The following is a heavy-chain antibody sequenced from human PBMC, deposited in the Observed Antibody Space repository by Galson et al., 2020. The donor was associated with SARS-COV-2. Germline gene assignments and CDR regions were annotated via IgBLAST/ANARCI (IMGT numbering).Heavy chain of an antibody. Sequence: SVTLSLTCTVSAGSIRSYNWSWIRQPPGKGLEWIGYIYYSGSTNDNPSLKSRVTTSVDTSKNQFTMKLSSVTAADTAVYYCATGEMPYDAFDIGGQWAMVTVS. J-gene: IGHJ3*02. D-gene: IGHD2-2*01. V-gene: IGHV4-59*01. CDR3: ATGEMPYDAFDI. CDR1: AGSIRSYN. CDR2: IYYSGST.